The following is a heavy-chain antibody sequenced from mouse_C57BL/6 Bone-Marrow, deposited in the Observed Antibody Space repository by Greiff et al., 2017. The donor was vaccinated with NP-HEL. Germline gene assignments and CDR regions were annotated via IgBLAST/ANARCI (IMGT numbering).Heavy chain of an antibody. J-gene: IGHJ2*01. D-gene: IGHD5-5*01. CDR1: GFNIKDDY. CDR2: IDPENGDT. V-gene: IGHV14-4*01. Sequence: EVMLVESGAELVRPGASVKLSCTASGFNIKDDYMHWVKQRPEQGLEWIGWIDPENGDTEYASKFQGKATITADTSSNTAYLQLSSLTSEDTAVYYCTIFYLFDYWGQGTTLTVSS. CDR3: TIFYLFDY.